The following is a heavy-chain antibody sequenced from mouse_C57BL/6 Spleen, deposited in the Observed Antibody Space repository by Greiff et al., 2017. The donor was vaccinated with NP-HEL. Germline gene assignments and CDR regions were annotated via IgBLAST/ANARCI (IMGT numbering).Heavy chain of an antibody. CDR3: ARSGYDEGNAMDY. D-gene: IGHD2-2*01. CDR1: GYTFTSYW. J-gene: IGHJ4*01. V-gene: IGHV1-69*01. CDR2: IDPSDSYT. Sequence: VQLQQPGAELVMPGASVKLSCKASGYTFTSYWMHWVKQRPGQGLEWIGEIDPSDSYTNYNQKFKGKSTLTVDKSSSTAYMQLSSLTSEDSAVYYCARSGYDEGNAMDYWGQGTSVTVSS.